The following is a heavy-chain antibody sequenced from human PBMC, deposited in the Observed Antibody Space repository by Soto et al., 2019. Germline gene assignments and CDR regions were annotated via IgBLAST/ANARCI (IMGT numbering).Heavy chain of an antibody. J-gene: IGHJ4*02. V-gene: IGHV1-69*13. CDR3: ARVPQYYYDSSGYPYYFDY. Sequence: SVKVSCKASGGTFSSYAISWVRQAPGQGLEWMGGIIPIFGTANYAQKFQGRVTITADESTSTAYMELSSLRSEDTAVYYCARVPQYYYDSSGYPYYFDYWGQGTLVTVS. CDR1: GGTFSSYA. D-gene: IGHD3-22*01. CDR2: IIPIFGTA.